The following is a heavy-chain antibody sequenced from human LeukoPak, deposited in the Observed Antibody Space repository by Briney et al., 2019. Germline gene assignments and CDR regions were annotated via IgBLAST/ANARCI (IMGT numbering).Heavy chain of an antibody. CDR2: ISYDGSNK. D-gene: IGHD5-18*01. V-gene: IGHV3-30-3*01. Sequence: GGSLRLSCAASGFTFSSYAMHWVRQAPGKGLEWVAVISYDGSNKYYADSVKGRFTISRDNSKNTLYLQMNSLRAGDTAVYYCATSKWIQLWLIYWGQGTLVTVSS. J-gene: IGHJ4*02. CDR1: GFTFSSYA. CDR3: ATSKWIQLWLIY.